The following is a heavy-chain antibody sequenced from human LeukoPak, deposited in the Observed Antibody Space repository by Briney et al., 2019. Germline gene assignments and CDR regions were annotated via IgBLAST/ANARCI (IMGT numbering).Heavy chain of an antibody. CDR2: INHSGST. Sequence: PSETLSLTCAVYGGSFSGYYWSWIRQPPGKGLEWIGEINHSGSTNYNPSLKSRVTISVDTSKNQFSLKLSSVTAADTAVYYCARGRSESYYQRYYFDYWGQGTLVTVSS. V-gene: IGHV4-34*01. D-gene: IGHD1-26*01. J-gene: IGHJ4*02. CDR1: GGSFSGYY. CDR3: ARGRSESYYQRYYFDY.